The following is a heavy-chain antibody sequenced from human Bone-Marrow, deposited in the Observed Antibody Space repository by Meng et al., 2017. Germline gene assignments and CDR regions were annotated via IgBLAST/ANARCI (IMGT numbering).Heavy chain of an antibody. D-gene: IGHD1-26*01. V-gene: IGHV3-30*18. Sequence: VQLVESGGGLVQPGGSLRLSCAASGFTFSSYDMHWVRQATGKGLEWVSTVSYDGSHQSFADSVKGRFTISRDNSKNTLYLQMNSLRAEDTAVYYCANGDGADYWGQGTLVTVSS. J-gene: IGHJ4*02. CDR1: GFTFSSYD. CDR3: ANGDGADY. CDR2: VSYDGSHQ.